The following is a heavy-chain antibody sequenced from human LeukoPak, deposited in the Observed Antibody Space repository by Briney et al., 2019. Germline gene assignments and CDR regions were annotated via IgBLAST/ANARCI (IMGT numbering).Heavy chain of an antibody. J-gene: IGHJ4*02. CDR1: GGSFSGYY. Sequence: SETLSLTCAVYGGSFSGYYWSWIRQPPGKGLEWIGEINHSGSTNYNPSLKSRVTISVDTSKNQFSLKLSSVTAADTAVYYCARDPVGYSGYGDYGDPFFDYWGQGTLVTVSS. D-gene: IGHD5-12*01. CDR2: INHSGST. V-gene: IGHV4-34*01. CDR3: ARDPVGYSGYGDYGDPFFDY.